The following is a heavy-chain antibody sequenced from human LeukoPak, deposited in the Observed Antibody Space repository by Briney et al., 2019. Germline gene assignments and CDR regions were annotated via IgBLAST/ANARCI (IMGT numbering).Heavy chain of an antibody. CDR3: ARRDLTSEHFDY. CDR2: IYPGDSDT. J-gene: IGHJ4*02. D-gene: IGHD1-14*01. V-gene: IGHV5-51*01. Sequence: GESLKISCKGSGFSFTTYWIGWVRQMPGRGLEWMGIIYPGDSDTRYSPSFQGQVTISADKSISTAYLQWSSLKASDTAIYYCARRDLTSEHFDYWGQGTLVTLSS. CDR1: GFSFTTYW.